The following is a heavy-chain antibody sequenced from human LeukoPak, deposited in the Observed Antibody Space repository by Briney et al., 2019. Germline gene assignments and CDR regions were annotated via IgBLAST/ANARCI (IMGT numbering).Heavy chain of an antibody. CDR1: GFTFTTYW. CDR3: SNGIYDKSY. D-gene: IGHD2/OR15-2a*01. J-gene: IGHJ4*02. CDR2: IKQDGSEA. Sequence: GGSLRLSCTASGFTFTTYWMAWVRQAPGKGLEWVANIKQDGSEAYYAESVRGRFTISRDNAKNSLYLQMNSLRAEDTSVYYCSNGIYDKSYWGQGTLVTVAS. V-gene: IGHV3-7*01.